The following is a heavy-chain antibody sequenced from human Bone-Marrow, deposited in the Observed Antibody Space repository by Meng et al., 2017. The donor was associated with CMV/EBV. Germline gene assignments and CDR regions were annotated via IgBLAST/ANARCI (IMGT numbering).Heavy chain of an antibody. J-gene: IGHJ6*04. V-gene: IGHV3-21*01. CDR3: ARDRPDTAMVTYYYGMDV. CDR2: ISATGSYI. Sequence: GESLKISCAASGFTFDTYSMNWVRQAPGKGLEWVSSISATGSYIHYADSLKGRFTISRDNAKNSLSLQLNSLRAEDTAVYYCARDRPDTAMVTYYYGMDVWAKGTTATFPS. CDR1: GFTFDTYS. D-gene: IGHD5-18*01.